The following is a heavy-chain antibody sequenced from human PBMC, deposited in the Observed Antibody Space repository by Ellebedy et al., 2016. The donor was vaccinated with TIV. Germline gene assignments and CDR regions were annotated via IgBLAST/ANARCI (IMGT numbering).Heavy chain of an antibody. D-gene: IGHD6-19*01. CDR2: VYWDGSK. J-gene: IGHJ4*02. V-gene: IGHV2-5*02. CDR3: AHTSGWTIDY. CDR1: GFSLSSNAVG. Sequence: SGPTLVXPTQTLTLTCSFSGFSLSSNAVGVSWIRQTPGKALEWLTLVYWDGSKVYSPSLEGRLTITEDTSKNQVVLTMTNMDPVDTATYYCAHTSGWTIDYWGQGTLVTVSS.